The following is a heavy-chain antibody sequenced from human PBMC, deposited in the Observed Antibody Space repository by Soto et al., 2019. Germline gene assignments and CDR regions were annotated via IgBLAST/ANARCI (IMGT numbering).Heavy chain of an antibody. J-gene: IGHJ3*01. D-gene: IGHD3-10*01. CDR2: ISSSSSYI. CDR3: ATRAMVRGVIGV. CDR1: GFTFSSYS. V-gene: IGHV3-21*01. Sequence: LSLTCAASGFTFSSYSMNWVRQAPGKGLEWVSSISSSSSYIYYADSVKGRFTISRDNAKNSLYLQMNSLRAEDTAVYYCATRAMVRGVIGVWGQGTMVTVSS.